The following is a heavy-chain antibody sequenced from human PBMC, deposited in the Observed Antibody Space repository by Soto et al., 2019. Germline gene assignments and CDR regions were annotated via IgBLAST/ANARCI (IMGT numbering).Heavy chain of an antibody. CDR1: GFIFSNYW. J-gene: IGHJ3*02. CDR3: ARDRSTISAFDI. V-gene: IGHV3-66*01. D-gene: IGHD3-3*01. CDR2: IYSGGST. Sequence: PGGSLRLSCEASGFIFSNYWMSWVRQAPGKGLEWVSVIYSGGSTYYADSVKGRFTISRDNSKNTLYLQMNSLRAEDTAVYYCARDRSTISAFDIWGQGTMGTVSS.